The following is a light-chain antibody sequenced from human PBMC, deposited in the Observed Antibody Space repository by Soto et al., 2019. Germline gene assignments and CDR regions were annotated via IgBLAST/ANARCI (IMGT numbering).Light chain of an antibody. CDR2: EVT. J-gene: IGLJ2*01. CDR3: SSYTISSTLV. V-gene: IGLV2-14*01. Sequence: QSALTQPASVSGSPGQSITISCTGTSSDVGGYNYVSWYQQHPGKPPKLMIYEVTNRPSGVSNRFSGSKSGNTASLTISGLQAEDEADYYCSSYTISSTLVFGGGTKVTVL. CDR1: SSDVGGYNY.